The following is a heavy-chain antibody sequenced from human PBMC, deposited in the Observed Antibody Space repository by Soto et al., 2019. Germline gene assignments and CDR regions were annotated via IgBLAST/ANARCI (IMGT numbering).Heavy chain of an antibody. CDR2: ISYDGTNR. V-gene: IGHV3-30-3*01. D-gene: IGHD4-17*01. CDR3: ARESSSTVTTGGGGSAKDY. CDR1: GLTFSNYA. Sequence: ESGGGVVPPGRSLRLSCAASGLTFSNYAMHWVRQAPGKGLEWVAFISYDGTNRCYPDSVKGRFTISRDNSKNTLYLQMNSLKTEGTAVYYCARESSSTVTTGGGGSAKDYWGQGTLVTVSS. J-gene: IGHJ4*02.